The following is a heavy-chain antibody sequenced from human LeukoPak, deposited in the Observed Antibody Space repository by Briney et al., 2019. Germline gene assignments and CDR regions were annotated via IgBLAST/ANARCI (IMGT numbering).Heavy chain of an antibody. CDR3: TRVGYIDEGIDY. D-gene: IGHD5-24*01. Sequence: GGSLRLSCVASGFPFSSYWMTWVRLAPGKGLEWVANIKQDGSKKSYMDSVKGRFTISRDNAKNSLYLQMNSLRAEDTAIYYCTRVGYIDEGIDYWGQGTLVTVSS. J-gene: IGHJ4*02. V-gene: IGHV3-7*04. CDR2: IKQDGSKK. CDR1: GFPFSSYW.